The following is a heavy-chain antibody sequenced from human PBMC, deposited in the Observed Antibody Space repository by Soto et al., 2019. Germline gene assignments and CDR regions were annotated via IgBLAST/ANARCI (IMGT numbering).Heavy chain of an antibody. Sequence: QVQLVESGGGVVQPGRSLRLSCAASGFTFSSYAMHWVRQAPGKGLEWVAVLSYDGSNKYYADSVKGRFTISRDNSKNTLYLQMNSLRAEDTAVYYCAGGGGAAAGTGDYYYYGMDVWGQGTTVTVSS. CDR2: LSYDGSNK. D-gene: IGHD6-13*01. V-gene: IGHV3-30-3*01. CDR1: GFTFSSYA. J-gene: IGHJ6*02. CDR3: AGGGGAAAGTGDYYYYGMDV.